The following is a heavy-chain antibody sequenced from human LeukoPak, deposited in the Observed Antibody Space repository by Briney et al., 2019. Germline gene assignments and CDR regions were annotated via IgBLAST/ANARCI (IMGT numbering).Heavy chain of an antibody. CDR1: GYTLTELS. V-gene: IGHV1-2*04. Sequence: ASVKVSCKVSGYTLTELSMHWVRQAPGQGLEWMGWINPNSGGTNYAQKFQGWVTMTRDTSISTAYMELSRLRSDDTAVYYCARARYGFGSGSYYFDYWGQGTLVTVSS. J-gene: IGHJ4*02. CDR3: ARARYGFGSGSYYFDY. CDR2: INPNSGGT. D-gene: IGHD3-10*01.